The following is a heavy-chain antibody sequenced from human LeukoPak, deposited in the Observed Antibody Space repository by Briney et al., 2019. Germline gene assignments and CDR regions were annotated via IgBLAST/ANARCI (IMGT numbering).Heavy chain of an antibody. CDR2: ISYDGSNK. CDR1: GFIFSSYG. D-gene: IGHD3-10*01. V-gene: IGHV3-30*18. Sequence: GGSLRLSCAASGFIFSSYGMHWVRQAPGKGLEWVAVISYDGSNKNYAESVKGRFTISRDNSRNTLYLQMNSLRAEDTAVYYCAKDSAWFELYYFDYWGQGTLVTVSS. CDR3: AKDSAWFELYYFDY. J-gene: IGHJ4*02.